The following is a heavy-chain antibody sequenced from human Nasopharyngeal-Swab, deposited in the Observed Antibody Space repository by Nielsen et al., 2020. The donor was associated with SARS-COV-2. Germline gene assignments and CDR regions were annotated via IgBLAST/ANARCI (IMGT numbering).Heavy chain of an antibody. Sequence: GESLKISCVASGFTVSSNYISWVRQAPGKGLEWVSVIYRGGATYYADSVNGRFTMSRDNSKNTVYLQINSLRAEDTAIYYCATSSGGFGYGYGMDVWGQGTTVTVSS. D-gene: IGHD5-12*01. CDR2: IYRGGAT. J-gene: IGHJ6*02. CDR1: GFTVSSNY. CDR3: ATSSGGFGYGYGMDV. V-gene: IGHV3-53*01.